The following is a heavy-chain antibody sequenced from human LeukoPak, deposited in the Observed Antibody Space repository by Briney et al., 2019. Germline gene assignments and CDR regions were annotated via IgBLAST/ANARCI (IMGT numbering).Heavy chain of an antibody. J-gene: IGHJ4*02. CDR1: GYTFTSYY. CDR2: INPSGGST. V-gene: IGHV1-46*01. CDR3: ARGPGYYDSSGYPPDY. D-gene: IGHD3-22*01. Sequence: ASVKVSCKASGYTFTSYYMHWVRQAPGQGLEWMGIINPSGGSTSYAQKFQGRVTMTRDTSTSTVYMELSSLRSEDTAVYYCARGPGYYDSSGYPPDYWGQGTLVTVSS.